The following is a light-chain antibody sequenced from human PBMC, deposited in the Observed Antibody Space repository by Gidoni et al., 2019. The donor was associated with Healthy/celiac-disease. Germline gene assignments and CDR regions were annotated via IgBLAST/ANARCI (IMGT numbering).Light chain of an antibody. V-gene: IGKV3-11*01. CDR2: DAS. CDR1: QSVSSY. Sequence: DILLTPSPATLSLSPGERATLSCRASQSVSSYLAWYQQKPGQAPRLLIYDASNRATGIPARFSGSGSGTDFTLTISSLEPEDFAVYYCQQRSNWPPAFGQXTRLEIK. CDR3: QQRSNWPPA. J-gene: IGKJ5*01.